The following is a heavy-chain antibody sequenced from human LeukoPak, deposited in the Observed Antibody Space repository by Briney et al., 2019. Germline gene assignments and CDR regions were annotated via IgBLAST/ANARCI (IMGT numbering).Heavy chain of an antibody. D-gene: IGHD2-8*02. CDR1: GFTFRNYG. Sequence: PGGSLRLSCAASGFTFRNYGMHWVRQATGKGLEWVSFIWSDGNNRFYADSVKGRFTIYRENSKNMLYLQMDTLRAEDTALYYCAKDPGASVSGFHMDVWGKGTTVIVSS. V-gene: IGHV3-30*02. CDR3: AKDPGASVSGFHMDV. J-gene: IGHJ6*03. CDR2: IWSDGNNR.